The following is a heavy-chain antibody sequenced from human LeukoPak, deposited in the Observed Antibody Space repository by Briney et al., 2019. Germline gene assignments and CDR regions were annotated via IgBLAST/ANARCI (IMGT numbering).Heavy chain of an antibody. V-gene: IGHV5-51*01. Sequence: GAPLQISCKGSGYSFTSYWIGWVRQMPGKGLEWLGVIYPGDSDTSYSPSFQGQVTISADKSISTAYLQWSSLKASATAMYYCARQEGPSSGWYHYWGQGTLVTVSS. CDR2: IYPGDSDT. D-gene: IGHD6-19*01. J-gene: IGHJ4*02. CDR1: GYSFTSYW. CDR3: ARQEGPSSGWYHY.